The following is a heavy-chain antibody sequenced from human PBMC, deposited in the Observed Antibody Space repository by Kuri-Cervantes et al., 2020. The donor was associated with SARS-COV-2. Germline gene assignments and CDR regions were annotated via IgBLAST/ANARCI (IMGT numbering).Heavy chain of an antibody. Sequence: GGSLRLSCAASGFTFSTYWMNWVRQAPGKGLMWVSRIDYDGNRPGYADSVKGRFTISRDNSKNTLYLQMNSLRAEDTAVYYCARPPSPLSSGYNDAFDIWGQGTMVTVSS. V-gene: IGHV3-74*01. J-gene: IGHJ3*02. CDR1: GFTFSTYW. CDR3: ARPPSPLSSGYNDAFDI. D-gene: IGHD3-22*01. CDR2: IDYDGNRP.